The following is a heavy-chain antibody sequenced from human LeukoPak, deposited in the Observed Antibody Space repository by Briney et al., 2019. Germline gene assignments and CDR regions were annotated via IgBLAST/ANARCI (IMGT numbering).Heavy chain of an antibody. CDR1: GYTFTSYG. CDR2: ISAYNGNT. CDR3: ARDLQYVFWSGYQSENWFDP. D-gene: IGHD3-3*01. V-gene: IGHV1-18*01. Sequence: ASVKVSCKASGYTFTSYGISWVRQAPGQGLEWMGWISAYNGNTNYAQKLQGRVTMTTDTSTSTAYMELRSLRSDDTAVYYCARDLQYVFWSGYQSENWFDPWGQGTLVTVSS. J-gene: IGHJ5*02.